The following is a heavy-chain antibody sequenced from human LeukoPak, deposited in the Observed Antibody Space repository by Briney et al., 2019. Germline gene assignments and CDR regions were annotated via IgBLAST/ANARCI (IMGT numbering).Heavy chain of an antibody. CDR3: ASPGVSDY. J-gene: IGHJ4*02. Sequence: GASVKVSCKASGGTLSSYTITWVRQAPGQGLEWMGGIIPIFGTADYAQKFQGRVTITADESTSTAYMELSSLRSEDTAVYYCASPGVSDYWGQGTLVTVSS. V-gene: IGHV1-69*13. CDR2: IIPIFGTA. CDR1: GGTLSSYT.